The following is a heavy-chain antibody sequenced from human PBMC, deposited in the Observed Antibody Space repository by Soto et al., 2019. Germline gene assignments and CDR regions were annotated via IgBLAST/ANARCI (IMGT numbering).Heavy chain of an antibody. J-gene: IGHJ4*02. CDR3: ARTDYGGNSEDY. CDR1: GGSISSGGYS. CDR2: IYHSGST. Sequence: LSLTCAVSGGSISSGGYSWSWIRQPPGKGLEWIGYIYHSGSTYYNPSLKSRVTISVDRSKNQFSLKLSSVTAADTAVYYCARTDYGGNSEDYWGQGTLVTVSS. V-gene: IGHV4-30-2*01. D-gene: IGHD4-17*01.